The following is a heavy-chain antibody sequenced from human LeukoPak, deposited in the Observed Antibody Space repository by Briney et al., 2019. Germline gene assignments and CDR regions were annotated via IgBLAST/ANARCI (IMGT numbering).Heavy chain of an antibody. Sequence: GGSLRLSCVVSGISLSNYAMTWVRQAPGRGLEWVSAISGSGGSTYYADSVKGRFTISRDNSKNTLYLQMNSLRAEDTAVYYCAKDTNGYSSSWPIDYWGQGTLVTVSS. CDR1: GISLSNYA. D-gene: IGHD6-13*01. V-gene: IGHV3-23*01. J-gene: IGHJ4*02. CDR3: AKDTNGYSSSWPIDY. CDR2: ISGSGGST.